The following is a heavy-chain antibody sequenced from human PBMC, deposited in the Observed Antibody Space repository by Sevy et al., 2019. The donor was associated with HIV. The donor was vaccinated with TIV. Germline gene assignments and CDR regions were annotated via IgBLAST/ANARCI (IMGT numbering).Heavy chain of an antibody. CDR3: AKDIGPWDRGYDYQGIFDY. Sequence: GGSLRLSCAASGFTFDDYAMHWVRQAPGKGLEWVSGISWNSGSIGYADSVKGRFTISRDNAKNSLYLQMNSLRAEDRALYYCAKDIGPWDRGYDYQGIFDYWGQGTLVTVSS. CDR1: GFTFDDYA. D-gene: IGHD5-12*01. V-gene: IGHV3-9*01. CDR2: ISWNSGSI. J-gene: IGHJ4*02.